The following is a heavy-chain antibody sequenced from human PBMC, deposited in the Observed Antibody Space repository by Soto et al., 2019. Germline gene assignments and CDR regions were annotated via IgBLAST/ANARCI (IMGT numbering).Heavy chain of an antibody. CDR2: IVVGSGNT. Sequence: GASVKVTCKDSGFTFTSSAVQWVRQARGQRLEWIGWIVVGSGNTNYAQKFQERVTITRDMSTSTAYMELSSLRSEDTAVYYCAADGKRYFDWLSPFYGMDVWGQGTTVTVSS. CDR1: GFTFTSSA. V-gene: IGHV1-58*01. D-gene: IGHD3-9*01. J-gene: IGHJ6*02. CDR3: AADGKRYFDWLSPFYGMDV.